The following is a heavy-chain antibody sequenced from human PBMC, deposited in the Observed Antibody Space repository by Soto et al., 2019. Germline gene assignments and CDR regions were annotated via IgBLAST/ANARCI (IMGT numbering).Heavy chain of an antibody. Sequence: ASVKVSCKASGYTFTTYAISWLRQAPGQGLEWMGWMNTYTGNTDYAQRLRGRVTMTRDTSTSTAYMELRSLRSDDTAVYYCARDPPPPDYWGQGTLVTVSS. V-gene: IGHV1-18*01. J-gene: IGHJ4*02. CDR1: GYTFTTYA. CDR2: MNTYTGNT. CDR3: ARDPPPPDY.